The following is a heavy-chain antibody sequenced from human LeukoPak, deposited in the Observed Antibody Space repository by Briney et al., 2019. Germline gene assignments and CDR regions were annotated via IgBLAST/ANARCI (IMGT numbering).Heavy chain of an antibody. J-gene: IGHJ4*02. Sequence: PGRSLSLSCAASGFTFSSYAMSWVRQAPGKALEWVSAISGSGGSTYYADSVKGRFTISRDNSKNTLYLQMNSLRAEATAVYYCAKGLLVPAAWFDYWGQGTLVTVSS. D-gene: IGHD2-2*01. CDR1: GFTFSSYA. V-gene: IGHV3-23*01. CDR3: AKGLLVPAAWFDY. CDR2: ISGSGGST.